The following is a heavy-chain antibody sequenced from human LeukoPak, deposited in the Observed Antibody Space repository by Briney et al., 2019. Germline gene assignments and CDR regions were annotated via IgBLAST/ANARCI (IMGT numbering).Heavy chain of an antibody. CDR3: AKHLTATNTYIFFGLDV. V-gene: IGHV3-20*04. CDR2: INWNGGGT. D-gene: IGHD1-26*01. J-gene: IGHJ6*02. CDR1: GFTFSSYE. Sequence: PGGSLRLSCAASGFTFSSYEMNWVRQAPGKGLEWVSAINWNGGGTDYADSVKGRFTIFRDNAKNSLYLQLSSLRPGDTALYYCAKHLTATNTYIFFGLDVWGQGTSVTVSS.